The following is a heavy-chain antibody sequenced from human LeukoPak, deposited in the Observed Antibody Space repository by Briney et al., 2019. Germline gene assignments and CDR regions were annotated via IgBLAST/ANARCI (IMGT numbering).Heavy chain of an antibody. Sequence: SETLSLTCAVYGGSFSGYYWSWIRQPPGKGLEWIGEINHSGSTYYNPSLKSRVTISVDTSKNQFSLKLSSVTAADTAVYYCAIGSGYGGNGGWGQGTLVTVSS. D-gene: IGHD4-23*01. CDR2: INHSGST. CDR3: AIGSGYGGNGG. CDR1: GGSFSGYY. J-gene: IGHJ4*02. V-gene: IGHV4-34*01.